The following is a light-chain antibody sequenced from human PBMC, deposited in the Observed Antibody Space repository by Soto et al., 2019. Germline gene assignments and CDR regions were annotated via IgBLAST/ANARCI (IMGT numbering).Light chain of an antibody. Sequence: EIVLTQSPGTLSLSPGERATLSCRASQSVSSSYLAWYQQKPGQAPRLLIYGASSRATGIPDRFSGSGSESDFTLTIGSLEPEDFALYYCQQYGSSSWTFGQGTKVEIK. CDR1: QSVSSSY. V-gene: IGKV3-20*01. J-gene: IGKJ1*01. CDR3: QQYGSSSWT. CDR2: GAS.